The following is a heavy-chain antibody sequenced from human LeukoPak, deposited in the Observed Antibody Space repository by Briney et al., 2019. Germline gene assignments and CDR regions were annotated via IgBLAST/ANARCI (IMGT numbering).Heavy chain of an antibody. J-gene: IGHJ4*02. CDR3: AREGIAEDGTDY. CDR1: GYTFTGYY. D-gene: IGHD6-13*01. V-gene: IGHV1-2*02. CDR2: INPNSGGT. Sequence: GASVKVSCKASGYTFTGYYMHWVRQAPGQGLEWMGWINPNSGGTKYAQKFQGRVTITRDTSISTAYMELSRRRSDDTAVYYCAREGIAEDGTDYWGQGTLVTVS.